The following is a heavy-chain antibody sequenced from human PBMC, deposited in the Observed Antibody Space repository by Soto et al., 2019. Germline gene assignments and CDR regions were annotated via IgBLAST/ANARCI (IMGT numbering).Heavy chain of an antibody. CDR3: ARVNTGYSYVNY. Sequence: EVQLVESGGGLVQPGGSLRLSCAASGFTFSSYWMLWVRQAPGKGLVWVSRINSDGSTTSYADSVKGRFTISRDNAKNTLYLQMNSLRAEDTAVYYCARVNTGYSYVNYWGQGTLVTVSS. V-gene: IGHV3-74*01. D-gene: IGHD5-18*01. CDR1: GFTFSSYW. CDR2: INSDGSTT. J-gene: IGHJ4*02.